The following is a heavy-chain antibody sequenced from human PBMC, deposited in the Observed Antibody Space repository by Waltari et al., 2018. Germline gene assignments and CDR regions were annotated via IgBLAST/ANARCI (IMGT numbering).Heavy chain of an antibody. CDR3: ARRAVVTMVRGVIIRTWYFDL. V-gene: IGHV4-34*01. CDR2: INHSGST. D-gene: IGHD3-10*01. J-gene: IGHJ2*01. Sequence: QVQLQQWGAGLLKPSETLSLTCAVYGGSFSGYYWSWIRQPPGTGREWIGEINHSGSTNYNPSLKSRVTISVDTSKNQFSLKLSSVTAADTAVYYCARRAVVTMVRGVIIRTWYFDLWGRGTLVTVSS. CDR1: GGSFSGYY.